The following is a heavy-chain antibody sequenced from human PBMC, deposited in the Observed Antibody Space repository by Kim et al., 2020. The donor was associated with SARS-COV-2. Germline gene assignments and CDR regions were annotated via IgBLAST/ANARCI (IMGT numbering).Heavy chain of an antibody. CDR3: GRIARAPGNYYKRNSHGIDV. D-gene: IGHD3-10*01. J-gene: IGHJ6*02. Sequence: SETLSLSCSVSGDSILSSYYYWGWIRQPPGKGLEWIASIYYDGSPYYDPSLQSRVTISIDTSKNQFSLTLRSVTAADTGMYYCGRIARAPGNYYKRNSHGIDVWGQGTAVIVSS. V-gene: IGHV4-39*07. CDR2: IYYDGSP. CDR1: GDSILSSYYY.